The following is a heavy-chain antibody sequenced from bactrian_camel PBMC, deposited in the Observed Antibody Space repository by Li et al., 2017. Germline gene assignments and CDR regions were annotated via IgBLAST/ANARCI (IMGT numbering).Heavy chain of an antibody. CDR3: ARGDRDYFAADSGFGY. J-gene: IGHJ6*01. D-gene: IGHD4*01. CDR2: IYSDGSNT. Sequence: HVQLVESGGGLVQPGGSLRLSCAASGFSFSTYYMSWVRQAPGKGLEWVSSIYSDGSNTYYLESVKGRFTISRDNAKNTMYLQMSSLKSEDTALYYCARGDRDYFAADSGFGYWGQGTQVTVS. CDR1: GFSFSTYY. V-gene: IGHV3-2*01.